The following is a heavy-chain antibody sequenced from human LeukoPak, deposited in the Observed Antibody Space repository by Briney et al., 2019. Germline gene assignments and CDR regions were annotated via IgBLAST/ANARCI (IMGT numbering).Heavy chain of an antibody. CDR2: TSGSGGST. J-gene: IGHJ4*02. V-gene: IGHV3-23*01. Sequence: GGSLRLSCAASGFTFSSYGMHWVRQAPGKGLEWVSATSGSGGSTYYADSVKGRFTISRDNSKNTLYLQMNSLRAEDTAVYYCAKEWTTVTYFDYWGQGTLVTVSS. CDR1: GFTFSSYG. D-gene: IGHD4-17*01. CDR3: AKEWTTVTYFDY.